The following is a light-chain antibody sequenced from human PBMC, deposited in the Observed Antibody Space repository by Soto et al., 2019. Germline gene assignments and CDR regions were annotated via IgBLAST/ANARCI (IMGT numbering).Light chain of an antibody. J-gene: IGKJ3*01. CDR2: DAS. V-gene: IGKV3-11*01. Sequence: IVFTQSPVTLSLYPGERDTLSCRASQCVSNYSAWYQLKPGQAPRLLIYDASTRATGVPARYSCSGSRTDVTLTISNLETEYYAVYSCQQRSRWPSFGPGTNLYIK. CDR3: QQRSRWPS. CDR1: QCVSNY.